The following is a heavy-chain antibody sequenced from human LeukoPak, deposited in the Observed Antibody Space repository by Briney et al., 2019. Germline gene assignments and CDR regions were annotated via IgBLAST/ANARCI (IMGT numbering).Heavy chain of an antibody. CDR3: AKEAAASTYYYYYYIDV. Sequence: GGSLRLSCAASGFTVSDYSMAWVRQAPGKGLEWVSAISGSGSYTDYADSVKGRFTISRDNSKNTLYLQMNSLRAEDTAVYYCAKEAAASTYYYYYYIDVWGKGTTVTISS. CDR1: GFTVSDYS. CDR2: ISGSGSYT. V-gene: IGHV3-23*01. D-gene: IGHD6-13*01. J-gene: IGHJ6*03.